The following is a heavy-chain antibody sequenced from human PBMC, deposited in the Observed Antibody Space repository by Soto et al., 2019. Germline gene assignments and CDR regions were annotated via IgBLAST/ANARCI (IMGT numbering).Heavy chain of an antibody. CDR3: ARGGTSMIVVGAFDD. J-gene: IGHJ4*02. CDR2: IKQDGSEK. Sequence: EVQLVESGGGLVQPGGSLRLSCAASGFAFSNYWMSWVRQAPGKGLEWVAIIKQDGSEKYYVDSVKGRFTISRDKAKNSVYLQMNRLRAVDTAVYHCARGGTSMIVVGAFDDWGQGALVTVSS. V-gene: IGHV3-7*01. CDR1: GFAFSNYW. D-gene: IGHD3-22*01.